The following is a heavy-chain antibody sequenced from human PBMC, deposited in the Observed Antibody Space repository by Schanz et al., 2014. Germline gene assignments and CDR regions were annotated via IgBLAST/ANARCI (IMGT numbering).Heavy chain of an antibody. CDR1: GYIFINSG. CDR2: INTGSGDT. CDR3: ARDAADFYDILTEEDY. Sequence: QIQLVQSGPEVKKPGATVKVSCKASGYIFINSGISWVRQAPGQRLEWMGWINTGSGDTKYSQNFQGRVTMTTDTSTSTAYMELRSLRSDDTAVYYCARDAADFYDILTEEDYWGQGTLVTVSS. J-gene: IGHJ4*02. D-gene: IGHD3-9*01. V-gene: IGHV1-18*01.